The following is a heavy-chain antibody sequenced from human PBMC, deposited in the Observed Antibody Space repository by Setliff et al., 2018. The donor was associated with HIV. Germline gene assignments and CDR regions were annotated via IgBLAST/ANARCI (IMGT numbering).Heavy chain of an antibody. V-gene: IGHV4-39*07. CDR3: ARLQGYSSSWYGDWFDP. CDR2: IYYSGST. CDR1: GGSISSSSYY. D-gene: IGHD6-13*01. Sequence: SETLSLPCTVSGGSISSSSYYWGWISQPPGKGPEWIGRIYYSGSTYYNPSLKSRVTRSVDTSKNHFSLKLSSVTAADTAVYYCARLQGYSSSWYGDWFDPWGQGTRVTV. J-gene: IGHJ5*02.